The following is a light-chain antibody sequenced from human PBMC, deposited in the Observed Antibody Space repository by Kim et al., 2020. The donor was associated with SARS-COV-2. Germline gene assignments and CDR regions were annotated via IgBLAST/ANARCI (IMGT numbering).Light chain of an antibody. CDR3: QSYDSSNLV. CDR1: SGSIASNY. J-gene: IGLJ3*02. V-gene: IGLV6-57*03. Sequence: NFMLTQPHSVSESPGKTVTISCTRSSGSIASNYVQWYQQRPGSAPTTVIYEDNQRPSGVPDRFSDSIDSSSNSASLTISGLKTEDEADYYCQSYDSSNLVFGGGTQLTVL. CDR2: EDN.